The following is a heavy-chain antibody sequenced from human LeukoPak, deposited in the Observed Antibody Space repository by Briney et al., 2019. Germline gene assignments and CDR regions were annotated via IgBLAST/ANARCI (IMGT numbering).Heavy chain of an antibody. CDR2: ISTSSSYI. CDR3: ARDVFGSEYPFDF. Sequence: GGSLRLSCAASGFTFSSYAMSWVRQAPGKGLEWVSSISTSSSYIYYADSLKGRFTISGDNARNSLYLHMNSLRAEDTAVYYCARDVFGSEYPFDFWGQGTLVTVSS. CDR1: GFTFSSYA. D-gene: IGHD2-2*01. V-gene: IGHV3-21*01. J-gene: IGHJ4*02.